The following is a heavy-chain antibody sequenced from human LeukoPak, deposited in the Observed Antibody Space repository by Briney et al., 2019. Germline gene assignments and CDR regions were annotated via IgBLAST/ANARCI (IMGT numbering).Heavy chain of an antibody. D-gene: IGHD2-21*01. CDR1: GGSISSYY. CDR2: IYYSGST. V-gene: IGHV4-59*01. CDR3: ARFNSGIVVSVGKDAFDI. Sequence: SETLSLTCTVSGGSISSYYWSWIRQPPGKGLEWIGYIYYSGSTNYNPSLKSRVTISVDTSKNQFSLKLSSVTAADTAVYYCARFNSGIVVSVGKDAFDIWGQGTMVTVSS. J-gene: IGHJ3*02.